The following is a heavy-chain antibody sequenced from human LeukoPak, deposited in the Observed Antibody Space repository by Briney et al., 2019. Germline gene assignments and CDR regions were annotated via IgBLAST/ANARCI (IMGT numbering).Heavy chain of an antibody. J-gene: IGHJ4*02. CDR1: GGSISSYY. D-gene: IGHD3-16*01. Sequence: SETLSLTCTVSGGSISSYYWSWIRQPPGKGLEWIGYIYYSGSTNYNPPFKSRVTISVDTSKNQFSLKLNSVTTADTAVYYCTRGAGWLIDYWGQGILVTVSS. V-gene: IGHV4-59*01. CDR3: TRGAGWLIDY. CDR2: IYYSGST.